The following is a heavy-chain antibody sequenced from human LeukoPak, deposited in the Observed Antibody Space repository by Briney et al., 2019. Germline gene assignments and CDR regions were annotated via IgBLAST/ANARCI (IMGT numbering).Heavy chain of an antibody. CDR2: ISGLGGST. D-gene: IGHD6-13*01. V-gene: IGHV3-23*01. Sequence: GGSLRLSCAASGFTFSSYGMNWVRQAPGKGLEWVSVISGLGGSTYYADSVKGRFAISRDNSKSTLWLQMNSLRADDTAIYYCARDVEARISAAGTFDYWGQGSLVTVSS. CDR1: GFTFSSYG. J-gene: IGHJ4*02. CDR3: ARDVEARISAAGTFDY.